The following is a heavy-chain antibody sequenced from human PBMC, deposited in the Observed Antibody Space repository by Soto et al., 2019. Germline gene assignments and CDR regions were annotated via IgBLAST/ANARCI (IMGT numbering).Heavy chain of an antibody. CDR1: GFTFSSYA. CDR3: AKYLSPNMGCMDV. J-gene: IGHJ6*02. Sequence: EVQLLESGGDLVQPGGSLRLSCAASGFTFSSYAMSWVRQAPGKGLEWVSSITGSGGTTFYADSVKGRLTISRDNSKNTLYVQMDILRAEDTAVYYCAKYLSPNMGCMDVWGPGTTVTVSS. CDR2: ITGSGGTT. V-gene: IGHV3-23*01. D-gene: IGHD3-10*01.